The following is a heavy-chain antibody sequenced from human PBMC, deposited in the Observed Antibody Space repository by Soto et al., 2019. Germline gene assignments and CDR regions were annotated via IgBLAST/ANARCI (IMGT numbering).Heavy chain of an antibody. CDR2: ISSNGGST. CDR1: GCTFSSYA. D-gene: IGHD1-26*01. J-gene: IGHJ6*03. V-gene: IGHV3-64D*09. CDR3: VKASGSYYYYYYYMDV. Sequence: GGSLRLSCSASGCTFSSYAMHWVRQAPGKGLEYVSAISSNGGSTYYADSVKGRFTISRDNSKNTLYLQMSSLRAEDTAVYYCVKASGSYYYYYYYMDVWGKGTTVTVSS.